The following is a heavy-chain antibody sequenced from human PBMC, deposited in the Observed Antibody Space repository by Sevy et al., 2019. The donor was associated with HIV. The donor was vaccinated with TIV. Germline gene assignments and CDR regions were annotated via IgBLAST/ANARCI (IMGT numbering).Heavy chain of an antibody. CDR3: ARQRRFGEFDY. J-gene: IGHJ4*02. Sequence: GGSLRLSCAASGFTFSSYSMNWVRQAPGKGLEWVSSISSSSSYIYYADSVKGRFTISRDNAKNSLYLQMNSLRAEDTAVYYCARQRRFGEFDYWGQGTLVTVSS. CDR2: ISSSSSYI. CDR1: GFTFSSYS. D-gene: IGHD3-10*01. V-gene: IGHV3-21*01.